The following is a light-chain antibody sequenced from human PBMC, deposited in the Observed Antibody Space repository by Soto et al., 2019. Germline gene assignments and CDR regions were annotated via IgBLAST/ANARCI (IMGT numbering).Light chain of an antibody. CDR2: AAS. J-gene: IGKJ1*01. Sequence: AIQMTQSPSSLSASVGARVTITCRASQAIRNDLAWYQQKAGKDHKLLISAASILQSGVPSRFSGRGSGTDFTLTISSLQSEDLATYYCLQDYNYPWTFGQGTQVEI. V-gene: IGKV1-6*01. CDR1: QAIRND. CDR3: LQDYNYPWT.